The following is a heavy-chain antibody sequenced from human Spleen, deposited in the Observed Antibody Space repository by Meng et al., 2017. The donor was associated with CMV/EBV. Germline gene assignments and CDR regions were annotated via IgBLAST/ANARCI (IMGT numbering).Heavy chain of an antibody. CDR3: ARDHGYIDYFDY. J-gene: IGHJ4*02. D-gene: IGHD5-24*01. V-gene: IGHV1-3*01. Sequence: QVQLVQSGSELKKAGASVKVSCKASGYTFTSYAMHWVRQAPGQRLEWVGWINAGNGHTKYSQKFQGRVTITRDTSASTAYMDLGSLRFEDTAVYYCARDHGYIDYFDYWGQGALVTVSS. CDR1: GYTFTSYA. CDR2: INAGNGHT.